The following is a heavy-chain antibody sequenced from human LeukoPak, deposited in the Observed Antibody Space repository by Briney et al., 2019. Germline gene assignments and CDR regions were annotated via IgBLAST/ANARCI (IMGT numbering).Heavy chain of an antibody. Sequence: GGSLGLSCAASGFTFSSYAMHWVRQAPGKGLEWVAVISYDGSNKYYADSVKGRFTISRDNSKNTLYLQMNSLRAEDTAVYYCARDRGSSSWYFVDLDYWGQGTLVTVSS. CDR2: ISYDGSNK. CDR3: ARDRGSSSWYFVDLDY. CDR1: GFTFSSYA. D-gene: IGHD6-13*01. V-gene: IGHV3-30-3*01. J-gene: IGHJ4*02.